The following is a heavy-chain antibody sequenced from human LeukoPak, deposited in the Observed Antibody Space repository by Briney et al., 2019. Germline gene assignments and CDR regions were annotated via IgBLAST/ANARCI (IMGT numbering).Heavy chain of an antibody. CDR2: IRYDGSNK. D-gene: IGHD6-13*01. V-gene: IGHV3-30*02. J-gene: IGHJ4*02. CDR3: AKTTYSSSWYTSS. Sequence: GGSLRLSCAASRFTFSSYGMHWVRQAPGKGLEWVAFIRYDGSNKYYADSVKGRFTISRDNSKNTLYLQMNSLRAEDTAVYYCAKTTYSSSWYTSSWGQGTLVTVSS. CDR1: RFTFSSYG.